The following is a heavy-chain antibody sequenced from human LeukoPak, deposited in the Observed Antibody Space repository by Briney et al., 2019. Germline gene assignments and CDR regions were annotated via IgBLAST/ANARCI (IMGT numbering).Heavy chain of an antibody. D-gene: IGHD3-22*01. Sequence: GASVKVSCKASGGTFSSYAISWVRQAPGQGLEWVGGIIPIFGTANYAQKLQGRVTMTTDTSTSTAYMELRSLRSDDTAVYYCARDAYYYDSSGYQFWGQGTLVTVSS. CDR2: IIPIFGTA. V-gene: IGHV1-69*05. J-gene: IGHJ4*02. CDR3: ARDAYYYDSSGYQF. CDR1: GGTFSSYA.